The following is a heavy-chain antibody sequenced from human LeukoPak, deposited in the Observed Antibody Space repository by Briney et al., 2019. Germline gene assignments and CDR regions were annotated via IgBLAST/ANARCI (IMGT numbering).Heavy chain of an antibody. V-gene: IGHV4-61*01. J-gene: IGHJ3*02. Sequence: SQTLSLTCTVSGGSISSGSYYWSWIRQPPGKGLEWIGYIYYSGSTKYNPSLKSRVTISVDTSKNQFSLKLSSVTAADTAVYYCARDRGSYLPGGAFDIWGQGTMVTVSS. CDR3: ARDRGSYLPGGAFDI. CDR1: GGSISSGSYY. D-gene: IGHD1-26*01. CDR2: IYYSGST.